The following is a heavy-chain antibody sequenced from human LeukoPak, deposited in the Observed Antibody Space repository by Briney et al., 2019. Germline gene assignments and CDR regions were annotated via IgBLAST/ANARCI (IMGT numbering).Heavy chain of an antibody. CDR2: ISRSGTTR. V-gene: IGHV3-23*01. Sequence: PGGSLRLSCAASGFTFNNYAMSWVRQAPGKGLEWVSAISRSGTTRDYADSVKGRFTISRDNSKNTLYLQMNGLRTDDTGLYYCVKGRRRGYAYGTLESWGQGTLVTVSS. J-gene: IGHJ4*02. CDR3: VKGRRRGYAYGTLES. CDR1: GFTFNNYA. D-gene: IGHD5-18*01.